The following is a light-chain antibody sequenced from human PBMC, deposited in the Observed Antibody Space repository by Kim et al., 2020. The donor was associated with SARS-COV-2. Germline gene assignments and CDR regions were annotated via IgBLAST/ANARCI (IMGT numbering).Light chain of an antibody. J-gene: IGLJ3*02. CDR2: YDS. Sequence: SYELTQSRSVSVAPGETARITCGGNNIGSKSVHWCQQKPGQAPVLVIFYDSDRPSGIPERFSGSKSWNTATLTINRVEAGDEADYFCQVWDVGHPVFGGGTKLSVL. CDR1: NIGSKS. V-gene: IGLV3-21*04. CDR3: QVWDVGHPV.